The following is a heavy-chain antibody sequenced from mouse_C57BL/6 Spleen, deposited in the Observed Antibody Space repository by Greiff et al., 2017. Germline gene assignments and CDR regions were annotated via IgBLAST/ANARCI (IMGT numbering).Heavy chain of an antibody. CDR3: ARDRLRYAMDY. D-gene: IGHD1-1*01. V-gene: IGHV5-4*01. CDR1: GFTFSSYA. J-gene: IGHJ4*01. CDR2: ISDGGSYT. Sequence: EVKLLESGGGLVKPGGSLKLSCAASGFTFSSYAMSWVRQTPEKRLEWVATISDGGSYTYYPDNVKGRFTISRDNAKNNLYLQMSHLTSEDTAMYYCARDRLRYAMDYWGQGTSVTVSS.